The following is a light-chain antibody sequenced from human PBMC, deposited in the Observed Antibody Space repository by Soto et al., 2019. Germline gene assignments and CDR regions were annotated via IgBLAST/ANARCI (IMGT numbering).Light chain of an antibody. Sequence: DIQMTQSPSTLPASVGDRVTTTCRASQSISSWLAWYQQKPGKAPKLLIYKASSLEGGVPSRFSGSGSGTEFTLTISSLQPDDFATYYCQQYNSYSWTFGQGTKVDIK. V-gene: IGKV1-5*03. CDR3: QQYNSYSWT. J-gene: IGKJ1*01. CDR2: KAS. CDR1: QSISSW.